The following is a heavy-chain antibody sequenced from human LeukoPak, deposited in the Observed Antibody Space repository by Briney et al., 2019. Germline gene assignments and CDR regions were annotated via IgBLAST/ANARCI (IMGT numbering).Heavy chain of an antibody. J-gene: IGHJ3*02. CDR1: GFFFSSYT. CDR3: ARTCGNACYSLDAFDI. V-gene: IGHV3-21*06. D-gene: IGHD2-21*02. CDR2: ISSSSTHM. Sequence: PGGSLRLSCAASGFFFSSYTINWVRQAPGKGPEWVSSISSSSTHMFYADSVQGRFTISRNDAQNSLYLHLTSLRTEDTGVYYCARTCGNACYSLDAFDIWGQGTMVTVSS.